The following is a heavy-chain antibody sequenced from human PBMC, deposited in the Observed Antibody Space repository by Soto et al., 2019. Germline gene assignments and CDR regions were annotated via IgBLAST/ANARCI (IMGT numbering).Heavy chain of an antibody. CDR2: IYYSGST. J-gene: IGHJ5*02. CDR3: ARVYYDILTGYYYWFDP. D-gene: IGHD3-9*01. Sequence: SETLSLTCTVSGGSISSYYWSWIRQPPGKGLEWIGYIYYSGSTNYNPSLKSRVTISVDTSKNQFSLKLSSVTAADTAVYYCARVYYDILTGYYYWFDPWGQGTLVTAPQ. CDR1: GGSISSYY. V-gene: IGHV4-59*01.